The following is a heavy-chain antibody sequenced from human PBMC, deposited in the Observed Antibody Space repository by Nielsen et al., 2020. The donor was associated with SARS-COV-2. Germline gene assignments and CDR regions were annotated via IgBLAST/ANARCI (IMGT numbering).Heavy chain of an antibody. J-gene: IGHJ6*02. V-gene: IGHV3-30*03. D-gene: IGHD1-26*01. CDR3: TTGLGGVGARVRAYYYGMDV. CDR2: ISYDGSNK. Sequence: VRQAPGKGLEWVAVISYDGSNKYYADSVKGRFTISRDNSKNTLYLQMNSLRAEDTAVYYCTTGLGGVGARVRAYYYGMDVWGQGTTVTVSS.